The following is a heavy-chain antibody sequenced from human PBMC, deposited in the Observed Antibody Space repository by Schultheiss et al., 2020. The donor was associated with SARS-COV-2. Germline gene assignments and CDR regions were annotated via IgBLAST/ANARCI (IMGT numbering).Heavy chain of an antibody. V-gene: IGHV1-2*06. D-gene: IGHD3/OR15-3a*01. CDR3: AREGGLRSIDY. CDR1: GYTFTSYG. J-gene: IGHJ4*02. CDR2: INPKTGAT. Sequence: ASVKVSCKASGYTFTSYGISWVRQAPGQGLEWVGRINPKTGATNYAQKFQARVTMTRETSITTAYMELSGLRSDDTAVYYCAREGGLRSIDYWGQGTLVTVSS.